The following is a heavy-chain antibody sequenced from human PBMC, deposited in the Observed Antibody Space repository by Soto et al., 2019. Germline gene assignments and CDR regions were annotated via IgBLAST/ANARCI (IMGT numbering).Heavy chain of an antibody. CDR1: GYNFVNYW. CDR2: IYPDDSGT. J-gene: IGHJ6*03. Sequence: ELQLVQSGADVKKPGESLKISCEGSGYNFVNYWIGWARQKPGKGLEGVGIIYPDDSGTKYSPSFQDQVSIAVDKSISTASLQWRSMKASDTGIYCCARHREVVARGTYYMDVWGNGTTVTVSS. CDR3: ARHREVVARGTYYMDV. V-gene: IGHV5-51*01. D-gene: IGHD2-15*01.